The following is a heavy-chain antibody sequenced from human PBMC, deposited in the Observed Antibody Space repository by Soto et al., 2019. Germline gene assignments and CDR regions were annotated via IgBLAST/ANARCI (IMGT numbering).Heavy chain of an antibody. Sequence: EVQLVESGGGLVKPGGSLRLSCRASGFSFSSYTMSWVRQAPGKGLEWVSSISRTSEDIYYADSLKGRCDISRDNARNFGSLGGDSPRVEDGAVYYCPGVGRDSGGGGIPDWWGQGTLVTVSS. CDR3: PGVGRDSGGGGIPDW. J-gene: IGHJ4*02. CDR2: ISRTSEDI. D-gene: IGHD3-16*01. CDR1: GFSFSSYT. V-gene: IGHV3-21*06.